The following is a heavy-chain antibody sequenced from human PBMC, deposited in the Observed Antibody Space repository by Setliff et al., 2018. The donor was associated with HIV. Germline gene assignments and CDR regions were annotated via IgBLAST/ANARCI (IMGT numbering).Heavy chain of an antibody. CDR2: INAGDDNT. D-gene: IGHD5-18*01. J-gene: IGHJ4*02. V-gene: IGHV1-3*01. Sequence: ASVKVSCKAFGYTFSTNAIHWVRQAPGQRLEWMGYINAGDDNTRYSEKFQGRVTITRDTSASTAYMELSSLRSEDTAVYYCAKEGDRYGLDLDYWGQGTLVTVS. CDR3: AKEGDRYGLDLDY. CDR1: GYTFSTNA.